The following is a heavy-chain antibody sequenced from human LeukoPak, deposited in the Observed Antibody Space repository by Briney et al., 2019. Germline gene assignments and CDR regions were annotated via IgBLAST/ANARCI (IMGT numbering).Heavy chain of an antibody. Sequence: SETLSLTCTVSGGSISSYYWSWIRQPPGKGLEWIGEINHSGSTNYNPSLKSRVTISVDTSKNQFSLKLSSVTAADTAVYYCARGGYYDFWSGYYRFDYWGQGTLVTVSS. CDR1: GGSISSYY. V-gene: IGHV4-34*01. CDR2: INHSGST. CDR3: ARGGYYDFWSGYYRFDY. D-gene: IGHD3-3*01. J-gene: IGHJ4*02.